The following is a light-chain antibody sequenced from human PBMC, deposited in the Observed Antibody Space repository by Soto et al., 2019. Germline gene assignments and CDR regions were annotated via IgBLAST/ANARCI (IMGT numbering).Light chain of an antibody. CDR1: PGITSAF. V-gene: IGKV3-20*01. J-gene: IGKJ4*01. CDR2: GAS. CDR3: QEYGSSLALT. Sequence: IVLTQSPNTLSVSPGDRATLSCRASPGITSAFLAWYQQKSGQAPRLLIYGASTRATGIPDRFTGSGSGTDFTLTISRLEPEDFAVYYCQEYGSSLALTFGGGTKVEI.